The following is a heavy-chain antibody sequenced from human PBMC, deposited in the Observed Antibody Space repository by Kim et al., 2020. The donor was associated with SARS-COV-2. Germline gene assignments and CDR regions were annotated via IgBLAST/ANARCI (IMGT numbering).Heavy chain of an antibody. J-gene: IGHJ5*01. Sequence: SETLSLTCTVSGGAIRSGNYYWAWIRQPPGKGLEWIASIYFSGSTYYNPSLKSRLTITVDTTRNQFSLKQSSVTAADTAVYYCARTGTVSRSSGWFDTWG. V-gene: IGHV4-39*01. CDR2: IYFSGST. D-gene: IGHD6-6*01. CDR1: GGAIRSGNYY. CDR3: ARTGTVSRSSGWFDT.